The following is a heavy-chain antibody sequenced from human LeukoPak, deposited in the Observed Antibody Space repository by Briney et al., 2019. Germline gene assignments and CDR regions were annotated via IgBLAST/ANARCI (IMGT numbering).Heavy chain of an antibody. CDR1: GYTFTGYY. CDR3: TRDLAYIHLDV. Sequence: AASVKVSCTASGYTFTGYYMHWVRQAPGQGLEWVGYINTMSGNPTYAHALTGRFVFSLETSDSTAYLLISSLKAEDSAVYYCTRDLAYIHLDVWGQGTLVTVSS. V-gene: IGHV7-4-1*02. D-gene: IGHD4-11*01. J-gene: IGHJ4*02. CDR2: INTMSGNP.